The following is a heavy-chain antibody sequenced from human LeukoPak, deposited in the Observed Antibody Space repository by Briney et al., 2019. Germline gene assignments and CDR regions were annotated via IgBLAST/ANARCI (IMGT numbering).Heavy chain of an antibody. CDR2: IKQDGSET. V-gene: IGHV3-7*01. Sequence: PGGSLRLSCAASGFIFTRYRMSWLRQAPGKGRVGVTNIKQDGSETHYVDSVKARFTISRDNAWNSVYPQMNSLSDDDTAVYYCSRDGDYIMHPFDYWGQGILVTVSS. J-gene: IGHJ4*02. CDR1: GFIFTRYR. D-gene: IGHD4-17*01. CDR3: SRDGDYIMHPFDY.